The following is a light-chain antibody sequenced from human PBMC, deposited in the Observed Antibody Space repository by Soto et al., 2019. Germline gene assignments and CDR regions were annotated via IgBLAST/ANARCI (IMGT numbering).Light chain of an antibody. V-gene: IGKV3-15*01. CDR1: QSVGTN. J-gene: IGKJ1*01. CDR2: GAS. CDR3: QSYKNSPQ. Sequence: DIVMTQSPATLSVSPGNRAALSCRASQSVGTNLAWYQHKPGQSPRLLIYGASTRATGIPVMFSGSGSGTEFTLTISSLQSDDFAVYYCQSYKNSPQFGPWTKVQIK.